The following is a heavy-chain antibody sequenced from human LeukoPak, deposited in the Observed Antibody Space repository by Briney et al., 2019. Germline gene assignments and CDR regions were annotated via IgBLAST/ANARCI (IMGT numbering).Heavy chain of an antibody. V-gene: IGHV3-23*01. CDR3: ARPDCSSTSCYTLEY. CDR2: ISDSGDST. CDR1: GFTFRSYT. J-gene: IGHJ4*02. Sequence: PGGSLRLSCAASGFTFRSYTMRWVRQAPGKGLEWVSAISDSGDSTDYADSVKGRFTISRDNVKNTLYLQMNSLRAEDTAVYYCARPDCSSTSCYTLEYWGQGTLVTVSS. D-gene: IGHD2-2*02.